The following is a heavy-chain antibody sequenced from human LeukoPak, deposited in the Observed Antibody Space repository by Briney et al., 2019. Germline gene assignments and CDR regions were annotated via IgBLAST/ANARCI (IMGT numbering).Heavy chain of an antibody. D-gene: IGHD2-15*01. CDR2: INPGGDNT. Sequence: ASVKVSCKASGYTFTDYCMHWVRQAPGQGLEWMGLINPGGDNTDYAQNFQGRVTMTRDTSTSTVYMGLSSLRSEDTAVYYCARVGRFRLLDYWGQGTLVTVSS. V-gene: IGHV1-46*01. CDR3: ARVGRFRLLDY. CDR1: GYTFTDYC. J-gene: IGHJ4*02.